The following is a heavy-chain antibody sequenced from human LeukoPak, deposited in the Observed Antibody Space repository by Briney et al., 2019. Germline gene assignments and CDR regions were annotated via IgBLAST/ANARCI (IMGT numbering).Heavy chain of an antibody. CDR3: ARGSYTSSWYGVFDY. D-gene: IGHD6-13*01. J-gene: IGHJ4*02. CDR1: GFIFSSYG. CDR2: ISYDGSNK. Sequence: GGSLRLSCAASGFIFSSYGMHWVRQAPGKGLEWVVVISYDGSNKDYADSVKGRFTISRDNSKNTLYLQMNSLRGEDTAVYYCARGSYTSSWYGVFDYWGQGTLVTVSS. V-gene: IGHV3-33*01.